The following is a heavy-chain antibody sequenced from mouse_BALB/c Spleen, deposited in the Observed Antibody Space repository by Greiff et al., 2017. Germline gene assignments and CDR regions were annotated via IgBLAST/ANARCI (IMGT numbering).Heavy chain of an antibody. J-gene: IGHJ2*01. CDR1: GYSITSGYY. Sequence: EVKLQESGPGLVKPSQSLSLTCSVTGYSITSGYYWNWIRQFPGNKLEWMGYISYDGSNNYNPSLKNRISITRDTSKNQFFLNLNSVTTEDTATYYCARTTVVADYWGQGTTLTVSS. D-gene: IGHD1-1*01. CDR3: ARTTVVADY. CDR2: ISYDGSN. V-gene: IGHV3-6*02.